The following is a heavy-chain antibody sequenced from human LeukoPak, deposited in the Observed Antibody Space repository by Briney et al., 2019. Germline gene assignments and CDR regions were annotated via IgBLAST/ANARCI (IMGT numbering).Heavy chain of an antibody. J-gene: IGHJ6*03. D-gene: IGHD3-10*01. Sequence: ASVKVSCKASGYTFTGYYMHWARQAPGQGLEWMGWINPNSGGTNYAQKFQGRVTMTRDTSISTAYMELSRLRSDDTAVYYCARDRGTYYYGSGRPDYYMDVWGKGTTVTISS. CDR2: INPNSGGT. V-gene: IGHV1-2*02. CDR1: GYTFTGYY. CDR3: ARDRGTYYYGSGRPDYYMDV.